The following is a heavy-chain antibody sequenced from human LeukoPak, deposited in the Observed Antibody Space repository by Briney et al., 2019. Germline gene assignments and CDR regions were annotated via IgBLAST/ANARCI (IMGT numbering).Heavy chain of an antibody. CDR3: ASQGRDIAAAGTDLFDY. J-gene: IGHJ4*02. Sequence: GASVKVSCKASGYTFTSNGISWVRHAPGQGLERMGWISAYNGNTNYAQKLQGRGTMTTDTSTSTAYTELRSLRSDDTAVYYCASQGRDIAAAGTDLFDYWGQGTLVTVSS. D-gene: IGHD6-13*01. CDR1: GYTFTSNG. V-gene: IGHV1-18*01. CDR2: ISAYNGNT.